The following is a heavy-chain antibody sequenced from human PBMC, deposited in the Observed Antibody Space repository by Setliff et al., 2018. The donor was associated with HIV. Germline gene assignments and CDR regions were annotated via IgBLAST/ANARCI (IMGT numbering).Heavy chain of an antibody. Sequence: SETLSLTCSVSGGSVSSGSYYWGRIRQPPGKGLEWIGTLYFTGSTYYNPSLKSRVTISVDTSKNQFSLKLSSVTAADTAVYYCAAGLHYYDSTGYPLTFDYWGQGALVTVSS. J-gene: IGHJ4*02. CDR2: LYFTGST. V-gene: IGHV4-39*01. CDR1: GGSVSSGSYY. D-gene: IGHD3-22*01. CDR3: AAGLHYYDSTGYPLTFDY.